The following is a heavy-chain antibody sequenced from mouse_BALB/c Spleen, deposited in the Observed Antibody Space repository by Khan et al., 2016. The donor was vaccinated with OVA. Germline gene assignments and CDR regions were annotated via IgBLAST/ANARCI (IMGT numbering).Heavy chain of an antibody. J-gene: IGHJ3*01. CDR3: ARLAYYYDSEGFAY. D-gene: IGHD1-1*01. V-gene: IGHV5-6*01. CDR1: GFTFSTYG. Sequence: EVKRVESGGDLVEPGGSLKLSCAGSGFTFSTYGMSWVRQTPDKRLEWVATISTGGHYTYYPDSVRGRFTISRDNAKNTLYLQMTSLKSEDTAMFYCARLAYYYDSEGFAYWGQGTLVTVSA. CDR2: ISTGGHYT.